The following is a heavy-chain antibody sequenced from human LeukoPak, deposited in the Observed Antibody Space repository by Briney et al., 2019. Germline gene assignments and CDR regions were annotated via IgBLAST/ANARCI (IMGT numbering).Heavy chain of an antibody. D-gene: IGHD3-22*01. Sequence: GGSLRLSCEASGFTFSSYSMNWVRQTPGKGLEWVSTISSSSSYIDYADSVKGRFTISRDNAKNSLYLQMNSLGAEDTAVYYCARGGYYYHDSSGYLYHFDYWGQGTLVTVSS. CDR2: ISSSSSYI. J-gene: IGHJ4*02. CDR3: ARGGYYYHDSSGYLYHFDY. CDR1: GFTFSSYS. V-gene: IGHV3-21*01.